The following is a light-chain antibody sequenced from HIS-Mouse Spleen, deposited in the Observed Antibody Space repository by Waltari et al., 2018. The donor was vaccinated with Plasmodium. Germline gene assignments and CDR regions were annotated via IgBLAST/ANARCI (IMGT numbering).Light chain of an antibody. CDR2: GAS. Sequence: EIVMTQSPATLSVSPGDRATLSCRASQSVSSNLAWYQQKPGEAPRLLIYGASTRPTGIPARFSGSGSGTEFTLTISSLQSEDFAVYYCQQYNNWSFTFGPGTKVDIK. J-gene: IGKJ3*01. CDR1: QSVSSN. V-gene: IGKV3-15*01. CDR3: QQYNNWSFT.